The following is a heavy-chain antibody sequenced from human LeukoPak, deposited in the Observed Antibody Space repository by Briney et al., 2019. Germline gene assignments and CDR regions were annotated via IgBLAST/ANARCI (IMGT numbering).Heavy chain of an antibody. Sequence: ASVEVSCKASGYTFTSYGISWVRQAPGQGLEWMGWISAYNGNTNYAQKLQGRVTMTTDTSTSTAYMELRSLRSDDTAVYYCARDADILTGYRSYYYYGMDVWGQGTTVTVSS. D-gene: IGHD3-9*01. CDR1: GYTFTSYG. J-gene: IGHJ6*02. CDR3: ARDADILTGYRSYYYYGMDV. CDR2: ISAYNGNT. V-gene: IGHV1-18*01.